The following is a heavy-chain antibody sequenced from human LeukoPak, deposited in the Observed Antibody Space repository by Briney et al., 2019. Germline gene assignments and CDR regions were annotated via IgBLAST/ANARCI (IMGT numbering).Heavy chain of an antibody. CDR2: ISYDGSNK. V-gene: IGHV3-30-3*01. CDR1: GFTFSSYA. Sequence: GGSLRLSCAASGFTFSSYAMHWVRQAPGKGLEWVAVISYDGSNKYYADSVKGRFTISRENSRNMLYLQMNNLRPEDTAVYYCARDGILGARLTYFDYWGQGTLVTVSS. CDR3: ARDGILGARLTYFDY. J-gene: IGHJ4*02. D-gene: IGHD1-26*01.